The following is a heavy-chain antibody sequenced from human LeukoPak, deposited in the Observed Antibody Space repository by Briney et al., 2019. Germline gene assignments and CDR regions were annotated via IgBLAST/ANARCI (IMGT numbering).Heavy chain of an antibody. CDR2: IKEDGREK. Sequence: GGSLRLSCAASGFTFRSYWMSWVRQAPGKGLEWVAKIKEDGREKYYVDSVKGRFTISRDNAKNSLYLQMNSLRAEDTAVYYCARAPPQWFGELFFYYYYYYMDVWGKGTTVTISS. J-gene: IGHJ6*03. CDR1: GFTFRSYW. CDR3: ARAPPQWFGELFFYYYYYYMDV. D-gene: IGHD3-10*01. V-gene: IGHV3-7*04.